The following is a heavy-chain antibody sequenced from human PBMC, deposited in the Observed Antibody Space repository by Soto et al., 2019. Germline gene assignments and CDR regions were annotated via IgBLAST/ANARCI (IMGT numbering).Heavy chain of an antibody. J-gene: IGHJ4*02. D-gene: IGHD6-13*01. CDR1: GFTFSSYA. V-gene: IGHV3-23*01. Sequence: EVQLLASGGGLVQPGGSLRLSCAASGFTFSSYATSWVRQAPGKGLEWVSAISGSGGSTYYADSVKGRFTISSDKSKNTLYLQMNSLRAEDTAVYYCAKVPLIAAAGTGPCDYWGQGRLFTVSS. CDR2: ISGSGGST. CDR3: AKVPLIAAAGTGPCDY.